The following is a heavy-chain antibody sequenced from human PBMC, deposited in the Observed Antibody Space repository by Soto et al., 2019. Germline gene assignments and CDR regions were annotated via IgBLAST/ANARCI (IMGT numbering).Heavy chain of an antibody. CDR1: GATFIDYY. D-gene: IGHD2-21*02. J-gene: IGHJ4*02. CDR3: ARGGHVVVVTAALDF. Sequence: QVQLVKSGAEVKKPGASVKVSCKAFGATFIDYYIHWVRKAPGQGLEWMGTVNPSGGHTTYAQHFLGRMTMTRDTSTSTLYMELTSLTSEDTAVYYCARGGHVVVVTAALDFWGQGTLVTVSS. CDR2: VNPSGGHT. V-gene: IGHV1-46*01.